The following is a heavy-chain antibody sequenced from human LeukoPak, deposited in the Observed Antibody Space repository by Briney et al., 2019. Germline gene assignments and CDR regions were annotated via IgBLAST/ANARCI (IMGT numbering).Heavy chain of an antibody. D-gene: IGHD2-21*01. J-gene: IGHJ4*01. Sequence: ASVKVSCKASGYIFTKYVVHWVRQAPGQRPEWMGWIKAGNGDTKYSQNFQDRLTITRDTSASTVYMELSSLTSEDTALYYCARDDCGDTCYPGGYWGQGTLVTVSS. CDR1: GYIFTKYV. CDR3: ARDDCGDTCYPGGY. CDR2: IKAGNGDT. V-gene: IGHV1-3*01.